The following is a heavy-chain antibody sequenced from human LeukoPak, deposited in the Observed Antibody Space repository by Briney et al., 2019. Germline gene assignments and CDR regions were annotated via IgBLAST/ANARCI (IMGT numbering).Heavy chain of an antibody. CDR2: ISGSGGCT. CDR3: AKDRFTVGATRVPYYFDY. D-gene: IGHD1-26*01. CDR1: GFTFSSYV. Sequence: GGSLRLSCVASGFTFSSYVMSWVRQAPGKGLEWVSSISGSGGCTHYADSVKGRFSISRDNSKNTLYLHMNSLRAEDTAVYYCAKDRFTVGATRVPYYFDYWGQGTLVTVSS. J-gene: IGHJ4*02. V-gene: IGHV3-23*01.